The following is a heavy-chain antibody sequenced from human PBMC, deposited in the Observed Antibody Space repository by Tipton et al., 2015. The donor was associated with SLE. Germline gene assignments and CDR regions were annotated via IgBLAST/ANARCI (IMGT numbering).Heavy chain of an antibody. CDR1: GFTFGSYG. CDR2: IRYDGSNK. Sequence: GFLRLSCAASGFTFGSYGMHWVRQAPGKGLEWVAFIRYDGSNKYYADSVKGRFTISRDNSKNTLYLQMNSLRAEDTAVYYCAKDLLGYGDLVLYFDLWGRGPLVTVSS. J-gene: IGHJ2*01. D-gene: IGHD4-17*01. V-gene: IGHV3-30*02. CDR3: AKDLLGYGDLVLYFDL.